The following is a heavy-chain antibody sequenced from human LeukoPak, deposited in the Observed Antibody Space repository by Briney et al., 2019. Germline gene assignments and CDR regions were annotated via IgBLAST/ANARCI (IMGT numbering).Heavy chain of an antibody. V-gene: IGHV3-23*01. CDR2: ITGSGGTT. Sequence: PGGSLRLSCAASGFTFSSYAMTWVRQAPGKGLEWVSGITGSGGTTNYADSVKGRFTISRDNSKDTLYLQMSSLRADDTAVYYCARCRGSGTYSKNPLGYWGQGTPVTVSS. CDR1: GFTFSSYA. J-gene: IGHJ4*02. D-gene: IGHD3-10*01. CDR3: ARCRGSGTYSKNPLGY.